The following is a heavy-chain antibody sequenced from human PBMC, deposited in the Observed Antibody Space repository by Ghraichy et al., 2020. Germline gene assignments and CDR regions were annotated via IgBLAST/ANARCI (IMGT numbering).Heavy chain of an antibody. CDR1: GYSFTSYG. V-gene: IGHV1-18*04. J-gene: IGHJ4*02. Sequence: ASVKVSCKSSGYSFTSYGIDWVRQAPGQGLEWVGWISGYNGDTHYAQKLQGRLTMTTDTSTSTTYMELRGLTSDDPAVYYCASEGGCGGTRCPLDSWGQGTLVTVSS. CDR3: ASEGGCGGTRCPLDS. D-gene: IGHD2-2*01. CDR2: ISGYNGDT.